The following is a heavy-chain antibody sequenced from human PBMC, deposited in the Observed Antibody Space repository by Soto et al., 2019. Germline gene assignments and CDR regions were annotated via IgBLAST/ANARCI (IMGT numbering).Heavy chain of an antibody. D-gene: IGHD2-15*01. CDR2: VNPSGGST. J-gene: IGHJ1*01. Sequence: ASVKVSCKASGYLFTAYSMHWVRLAPGQGLEWMGVVNPSGGSTKYAQNFQGRVTMTRDTSTTAIYMELSSLRSDDTAIYYCAREENCSGGTCYSEYFHRWGQGTLVTVSS. CDR3: AREENCSGGTCYSEYFHR. CDR1: GYLFTAYS. V-gene: IGHV1-46*01.